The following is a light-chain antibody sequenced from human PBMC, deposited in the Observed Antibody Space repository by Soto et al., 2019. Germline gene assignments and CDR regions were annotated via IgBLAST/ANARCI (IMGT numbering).Light chain of an antibody. CDR1: QNINSW. CDR2: DAS. J-gene: IGKJ1*01. CDR3: QQYNSYS. V-gene: IGKV1-5*01. Sequence: DIQMTQSPSTLSASVGDRVTITCRASQNINSWLAWYQQKPGKAPKLLIYDASSLEIGVPSRFSGSGSRTEFTLTISSLQPDDFATYYCQQYNSYSFGQGTKVDIK.